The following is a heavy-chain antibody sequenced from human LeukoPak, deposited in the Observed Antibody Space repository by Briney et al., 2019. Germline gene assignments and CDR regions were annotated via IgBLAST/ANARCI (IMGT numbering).Heavy chain of an antibody. D-gene: IGHD6-13*01. Sequence: PSETLSLTCAVYGGPFSGYYWSWIRQPPGKGLEWIGEITHNGSTSYNPSLKGRVTISVDTSKNQFSLQLSSVTAADTAVYYCRRVAHSSSWYFFDSWGQGTLVTVSS. V-gene: IGHV4-34*01. CDR2: ITHNGST. CDR3: RRVAHSSSWYFFDS. J-gene: IGHJ4*02. CDR1: GGPFSGYY.